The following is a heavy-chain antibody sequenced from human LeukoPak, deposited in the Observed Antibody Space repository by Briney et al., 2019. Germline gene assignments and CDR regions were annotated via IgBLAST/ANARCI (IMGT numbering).Heavy chain of an antibody. D-gene: IGHD5/OR15-5a*01. J-gene: IGHJ4*02. CDR1: GFTFSSYW. V-gene: IGHV3-7*02. CDR3: ARGVYVADY. Sequence: PGGSLRLSCAASGFTFSSYWMAWVRQAPGKGLEWVANINRDGSDKNYVDSVKGRFTISRDNAKSSLYLQMNSLRAEDTAVYYCARGVYVADYWGQGTLVTVSS. CDR2: INRDGSDK.